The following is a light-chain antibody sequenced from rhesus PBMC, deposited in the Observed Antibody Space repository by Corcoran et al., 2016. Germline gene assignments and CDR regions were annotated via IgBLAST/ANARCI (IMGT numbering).Light chain of an antibody. CDR1: QSISSW. Sequence: DIQMTQSPSSLSASVGDTVTITCRASQSISSWLAWYQQKPGKAPKLLIYKATILQSGVPSRFRGSGSGTDFTLTISSLQPEDFATYYCLQYSSSPWTFGPGTKVEIK. CDR2: KAT. V-gene: IGKV1-22*01. CDR3: LQYSSSPWT. J-gene: IGKJ1*01.